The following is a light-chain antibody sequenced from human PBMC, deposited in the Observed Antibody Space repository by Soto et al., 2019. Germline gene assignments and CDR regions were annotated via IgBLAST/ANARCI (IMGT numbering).Light chain of an antibody. CDR2: DGS. CDR1: QSISSF. Sequence: EIVLTQSPPTLSLSPGERATLSCRASQSISSFLACYQQRPGKAPRLLISDGSNRATGIPARFSGSGSGTDFTLTITSLEPEDFAVYYCQQHYNWPRITFGQGTRLEIK. V-gene: IGKV3-11*01. J-gene: IGKJ5*01. CDR3: QQHYNWPRIT.